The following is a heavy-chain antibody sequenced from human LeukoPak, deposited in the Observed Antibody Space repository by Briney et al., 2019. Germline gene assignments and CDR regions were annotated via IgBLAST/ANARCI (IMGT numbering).Heavy chain of an antibody. J-gene: IGHJ4*02. V-gene: IGHV3-7*01. CDR2: IKQDGSET. D-gene: IGHD3-9*01. CDR1: GSTFSSYW. CDR3: AREYYDILTGYYIDAQFDY. Sequence: GGSLRLSCAASGSTFSSYWMSWVRQAPGKGLEWVANIKQDGSETYYVDSVKGRFTISRDNAKNSLYLQMNSLRAEDTAVYYCAREYYDILTGYYIDAQFDYWGQGTLVTVSS.